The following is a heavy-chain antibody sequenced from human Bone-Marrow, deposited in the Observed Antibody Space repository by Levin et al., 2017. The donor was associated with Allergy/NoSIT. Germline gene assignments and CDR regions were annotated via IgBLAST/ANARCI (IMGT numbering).Heavy chain of an antibody. Sequence: ASVKVSCDVSGYSLTVLSMHWVRQAPGKGLEWMGGFNPEDGEIIYAEKFQGRVTMSEDTSTDTAYMELSSLGSDDTAVYYCTTDVRGAPDHFESWGQGTLVTVSS. CDR1: GYSLTVLS. CDR3: TTDVRGAPDHFES. CDR2: FNPEDGEI. V-gene: IGHV1-24*01. J-gene: IGHJ4*02. D-gene: IGHD1-26*01.